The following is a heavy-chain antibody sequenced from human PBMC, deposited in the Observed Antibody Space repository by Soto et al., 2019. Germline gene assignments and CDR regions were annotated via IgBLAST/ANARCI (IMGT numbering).Heavy chain of an antibody. CDR1: GGSLSDYN. V-gene: IGHV4-34*01. J-gene: IGHJ4*02. D-gene: IGHD3-3*02. CDR3: ATNTAFKFDF. CDR2: INHNGVT. Sequence: QVQLQQWGAGLLKPSETLSLTCGVFGGSLSDYNWNWIRQPPGKGPEWIGEINHNGVTNRNPSLKSRITMSVDTSKRQFSLRLSSVTAADPAVYYCATNTAFKFDFWGQGTLITVSS.